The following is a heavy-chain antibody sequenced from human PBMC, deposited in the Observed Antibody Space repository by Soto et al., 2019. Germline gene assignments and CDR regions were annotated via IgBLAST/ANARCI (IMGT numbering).Heavy chain of an antibody. V-gene: IGHV3-30*18. Sequence: GGSLRLSCAASGFTFSSYGMHWVRQAPGKGLEWVAVISYDGSNKYYADSVKGRFTISRDNSKNTLYLQMNSLRAEDTAVYYCAKDSDPWYSGSYSYWGQGTLVTVSS. CDR3: AKDSDPWYSGSYSY. CDR2: ISYDGSNK. J-gene: IGHJ4*02. CDR1: GFTFSSYG. D-gene: IGHD1-26*01.